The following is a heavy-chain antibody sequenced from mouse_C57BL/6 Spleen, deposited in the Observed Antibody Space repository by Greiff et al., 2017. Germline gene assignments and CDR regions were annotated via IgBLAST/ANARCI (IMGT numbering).Heavy chain of an antibody. CDR3: ASFYDYDEGFAY. J-gene: IGHJ3*01. V-gene: IGHV2-2*01. Sequence: QVQLKQSGPGLVQPSQSLSITCTVSGFSLTSYGVHWVRQSPGKGLEWLGVIWSGGSTDYNAAFISRLSISKDNSKSQVFFKMNSLQADDTAIYXCASFYDYDEGFAYWGQGTLVTVSA. D-gene: IGHD2-4*01. CDR1: GFSLTSYG. CDR2: IWSGGST.